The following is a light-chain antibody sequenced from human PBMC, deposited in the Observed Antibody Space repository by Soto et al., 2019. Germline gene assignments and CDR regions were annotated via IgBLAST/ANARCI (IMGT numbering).Light chain of an antibody. Sequence: EIVMTQSPATLSVSPGERATLSCRASQSVSSNLAWYQQKPGQAPRLLIYGASTRATGIPARFSGSGSGTEFTLTISSLQSEDFAVYCCHQYNNWPKTFGQGTKVEIK. CDR2: GAS. V-gene: IGKV3-15*01. J-gene: IGKJ1*01. CDR1: QSVSSN. CDR3: HQYNNWPKT.